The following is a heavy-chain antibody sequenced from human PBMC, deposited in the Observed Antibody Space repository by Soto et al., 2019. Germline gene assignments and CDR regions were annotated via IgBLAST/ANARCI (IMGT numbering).Heavy chain of an antibody. D-gene: IGHD3-3*01. V-gene: IGHV1-46*01. CDR2: INSNGGST. J-gene: IGHJ5*02. Sequence: ASVKVSCKAPGDKFTSYYMHWVRQAPGHGLEWMGVINSNGGSTRFAQKFQGRATMTSDTSTCTVYMEPRGLTSEDTAVYYCARSSGVVFGIILEGANRFAPGDHGALVTVSS. CDR3: ARSSGVVFGIILEGANRFAP. CDR1: GDKFTSYY.